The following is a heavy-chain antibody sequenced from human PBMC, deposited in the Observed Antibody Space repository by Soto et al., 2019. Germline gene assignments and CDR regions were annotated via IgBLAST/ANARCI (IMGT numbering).Heavy chain of an antibody. CDR2: IWYDGSHT. J-gene: IGHJ6*02. CDR1: GFIFKHHA. V-gene: IGHV3-33*01. CDR3: ARDGQQLAPYAMDV. Sequence: QVQLVESGGGVVQPGRSLRLSCAASGFIFKHHAMHWVRQAAGKGLEWVAQIWYDGSHTYYTDSVKGRFTISRDNLKDMAYLQMDSLRAEDTAVYYCARDGQQLAPYAMDVWGQGTTVTVSS. D-gene: IGHD1-1*01.